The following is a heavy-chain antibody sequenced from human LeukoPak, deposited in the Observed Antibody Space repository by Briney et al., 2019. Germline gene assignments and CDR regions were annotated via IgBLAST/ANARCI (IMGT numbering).Heavy chain of an antibody. CDR2: INSDGSST. D-gene: IGHD1-26*01. CDR1: GFTFSSYW. V-gene: IGHV3-74*01. CDR3: ASESGSYLGAFDI. J-gene: IGHJ3*02. Sequence: PGGSLRLSCAASGFTFSSYWMHWVRQAPGKGLVWVSRINSDGSSTTYADSVKGRFTISRDNAKNTLYLQMNSLRAEETAEYYCASESGSYLGAFDIWGQGTMVTVSS.